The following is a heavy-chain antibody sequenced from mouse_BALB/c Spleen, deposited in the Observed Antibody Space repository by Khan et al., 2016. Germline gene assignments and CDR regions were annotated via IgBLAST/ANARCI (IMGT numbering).Heavy chain of an antibody. J-gene: IGHJ4*01. V-gene: IGHV5-17*02. CDR1: GFTFSSFG. CDR2: IRSGSNTI. Sequence: EVELVESGGGLVQPGGSRKLSCAASGFTFSSFGMHWVRQAPEKGLEWVAYIRSGSNTIYYADTVKGRFTISRDNPKNTLFLQLNSLRSEDTAMYYCARTYDSYAMDYWGQGTSVTVSS. CDR3: ARTYDSYAMDY.